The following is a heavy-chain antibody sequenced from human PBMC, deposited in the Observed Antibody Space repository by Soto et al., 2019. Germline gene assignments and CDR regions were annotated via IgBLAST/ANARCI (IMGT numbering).Heavy chain of an antibody. Sequence: SETLSLTCAVSGGSISSSNWWSWVRQPPGKGLEWIGEIYHSGSTNYNPSLKSRVTISVDKSKNQFSLKLSSVTAADTAVYYCVSLDYYGSGSYKDYWGQGTLVTVSS. D-gene: IGHD3-10*01. CDR3: VSLDYYGSGSYKDY. CDR1: GGSISSSNW. J-gene: IGHJ4*02. CDR2: IYHSGST. V-gene: IGHV4-4*02.